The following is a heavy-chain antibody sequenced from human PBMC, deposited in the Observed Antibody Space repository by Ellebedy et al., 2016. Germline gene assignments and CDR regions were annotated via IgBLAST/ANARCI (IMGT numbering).Heavy chain of an antibody. CDR3: ARSYYDSSGRALDY. CDR1: GFSLSNARMG. CDR2: IFSNDEK. D-gene: IGHD3-22*01. V-gene: IGHV2-26*01. J-gene: IGHJ4*02. Sequence: SGPTLVKPTETLTLTCTVSGFSLSNARMGVSWIRQPPGKALEWLAHIFSNDEKSYSTSLKSRLTISKDTSKSQVVLTMTNMDPVDTATYYCARSYYDSSGRALDYWGQGTLVTVSS.